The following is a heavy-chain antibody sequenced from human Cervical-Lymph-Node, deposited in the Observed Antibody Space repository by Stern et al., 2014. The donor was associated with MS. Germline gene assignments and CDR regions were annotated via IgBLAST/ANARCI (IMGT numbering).Heavy chain of an antibody. Sequence: VQLVQSGPEVKRPGESLKISCQASGYTFTSYWIGWVRQMPGKGLEWIAIIFPGGSDIRYSPSFQGQATITANKSSNTPYLQGKNLKAWATAIYYCARQRYFDYWGQGTLVTVSS. CDR2: IFPGGSDI. CDR3: ARQRYFDY. J-gene: IGHJ4*02. V-gene: IGHV5-51*01. CDR1: GYTFTSYW.